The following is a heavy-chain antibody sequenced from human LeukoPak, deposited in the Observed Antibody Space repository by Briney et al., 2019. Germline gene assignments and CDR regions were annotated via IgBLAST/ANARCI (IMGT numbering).Heavy chain of an antibody. J-gene: IGHJ6*03. V-gene: IGHV4-34*01. CDR3: ATVRNGVVPAPILGVGPWYNYHYMDV. CDR2: IDHSGTT. Sequence: SETLSLTCVVYGGSFSGYYWTWIRQPPGKGLEWIGEIDHSGTTNYNPSLKSRVTMSVDTSKNQFSLMVSSVTAADTAVYYCATVRNGVVPAPILGVGPWYNYHYMDVWGKGTTVTVSS. D-gene: IGHD2-2*02. CDR1: GGSFSGYY.